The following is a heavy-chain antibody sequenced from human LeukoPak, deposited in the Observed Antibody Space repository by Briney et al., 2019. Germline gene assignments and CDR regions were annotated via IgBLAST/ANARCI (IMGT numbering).Heavy chain of an antibody. V-gene: IGHV1-69*05. CDR3: ARGEGIAAQHY. CDR2: IIPIFGTA. Sequence: GASVKVSCKASGGTFSSYAISWARQAPGQGLEWMGGIIPIFGTANYAQKFQGRVTITTDESTSTAYMELSSLRSEDTAVYYCARGEGIAAQHYWGQGTLVTVSS. J-gene: IGHJ4*02. D-gene: IGHD6-13*01. CDR1: GGTFSSYA.